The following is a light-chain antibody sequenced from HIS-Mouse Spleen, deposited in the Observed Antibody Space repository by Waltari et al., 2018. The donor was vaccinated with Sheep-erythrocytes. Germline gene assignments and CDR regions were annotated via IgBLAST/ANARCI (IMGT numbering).Light chain of an antibody. CDR1: QSVSSS. V-gene: IGKV3-11*01. Sequence: EIVLTQSPATLSLSPGERATLSCRASQSVSSSLAWYQQKPGQAPRPLIYDASNRATGIPARFSGSGSGTDVTLTIGSLVPEDCAVYCCQQRSNWYTVGHGTKLGIK. CDR3: QQRSNWYT. J-gene: IGKJ2*01. CDR2: DAS.